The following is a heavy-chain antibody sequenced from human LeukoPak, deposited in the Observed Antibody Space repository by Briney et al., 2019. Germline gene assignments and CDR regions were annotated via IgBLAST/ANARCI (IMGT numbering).Heavy chain of an antibody. J-gene: IGHJ3*02. Sequence: SETLSLTCSVSGGSITGYYWSWIRQPPGQGLEWIGYIYYRGGTIYNPSLKRRVSISVDTSKNQLSLKLGSVTAADTALYYCARHVGAFDIWGQGTMVSVSS. CDR3: ARHVGAFDI. CDR1: GGSITGYY. V-gene: IGHV4-59*08. CDR2: IYYRGGT.